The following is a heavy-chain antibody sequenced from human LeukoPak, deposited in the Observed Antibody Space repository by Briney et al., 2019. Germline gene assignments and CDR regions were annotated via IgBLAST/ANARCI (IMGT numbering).Heavy chain of an antibody. CDR1: GFSFSSYT. J-gene: IGHJ4*02. D-gene: IGHD3-10*01. CDR3: ARVGYYSSGPFSYFDY. CDR2: ISSSSSYI. V-gene: IGHV3-21*01. Sequence: GGSLRLSCAASGFSFSSYTMNWVRQAPGKGLEWVSVISSSSSYIYYADSVKGRFTISRDNAKNALYLQMNSLRVEDTAVYYCARVGYYSSGPFSYFDYWGQGTLVTVSS.